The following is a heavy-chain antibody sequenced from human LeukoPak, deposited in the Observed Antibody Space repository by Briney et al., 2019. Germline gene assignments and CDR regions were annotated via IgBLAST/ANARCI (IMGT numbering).Heavy chain of an antibody. V-gene: IGHV3-30*01. Sequence: PGGSLRLSCAASGFTFTHAGIHWVRLAAGKGLEWVSFISHDGTNKYYSDSVDGRFTVSRLTSQNTVYLQMTDLRLDDTATYYCASGDVDTGDFWGQGTLVTVSS. CDR2: ISHDGTNK. D-gene: IGHD5-18*01. J-gene: IGHJ4*02. CDR1: GFTFTHAG. CDR3: ASGDVDTGDF.